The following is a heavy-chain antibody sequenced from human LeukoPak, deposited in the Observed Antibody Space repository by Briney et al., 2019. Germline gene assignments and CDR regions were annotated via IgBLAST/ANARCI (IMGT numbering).Heavy chain of an antibody. J-gene: IGHJ4*02. CDR2: ISGSGGST. Sequence: GGSLRLSCAASGFTFSSYAMSWVRQAPGKGLEWVSAISGSGGSTYYADSVKGRFTISRDNSKNTLYLQMNSPRAEDTAVYYCAKVIAAAGKFDYWGQGTLVTVSS. CDR3: AKVIAAAGKFDY. CDR1: GFTFSSYA. V-gene: IGHV3-23*01. D-gene: IGHD6-13*01.